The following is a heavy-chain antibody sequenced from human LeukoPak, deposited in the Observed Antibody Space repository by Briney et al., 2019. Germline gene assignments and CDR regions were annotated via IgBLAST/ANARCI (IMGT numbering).Heavy chain of an antibody. V-gene: IGHV4-59*08. CDR1: GGSISSYY. Sequence: SETLSLTCTVSGGSISSYYWSWIRQPPGKGLEWIGYIYYSGSTNYNPSLKRRVTISVDTSKNQFSLKLSSVTAADTAVYYCARHKAAAGRGSWFDPWGQGTLVTVSS. D-gene: IGHD6-13*01. CDR3: ARHKAAAGRGSWFDP. J-gene: IGHJ5*02. CDR2: IYYSGST.